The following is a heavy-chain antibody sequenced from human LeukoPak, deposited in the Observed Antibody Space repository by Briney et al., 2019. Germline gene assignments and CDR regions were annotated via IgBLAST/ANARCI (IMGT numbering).Heavy chain of an antibody. J-gene: IGHJ4*02. CDR3: VRDFNWVFDY. V-gene: IGHV6-1*01. CDR2: TRYRSTWNT. CDR1: GDSVSSKSVS. Sequence: SQTLSLTCAISGDSVSSKSVSWNWIRQSPSRGLEYLGRTRYRSTWNTFYSSSVQGRVTINADTSRNQVSLRLNSVTPEDTALYYCVRDFNWVFDYWGQGTLVTVSS. D-gene: IGHD7-27*01.